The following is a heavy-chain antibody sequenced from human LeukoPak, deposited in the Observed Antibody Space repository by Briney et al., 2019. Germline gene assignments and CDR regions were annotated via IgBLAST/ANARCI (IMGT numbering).Heavy chain of an antibody. CDR3: AKYDYGDYVQPST. J-gene: IGHJ5*02. CDR1: GFTFSSYA. D-gene: IGHD4-17*01. Sequence: QPGGSLRLSCAAFGFTFSSYAMSWVRQAPGKGLEWVSAISGSGGSTYYADSVKGRFTISRDNSKNTLYLQMSSLRAEDTAVYYCAKYDYGDYVQPSTWGQGTLVTVSS. CDR2: ISGSGGST. V-gene: IGHV3-23*01.